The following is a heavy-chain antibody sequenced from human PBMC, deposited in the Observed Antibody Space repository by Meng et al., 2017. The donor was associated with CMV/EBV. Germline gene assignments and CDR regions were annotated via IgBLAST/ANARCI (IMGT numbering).Heavy chain of an antibody. Sequence: QVAVAQWGPGLVKPSETLSLTCAVYGGSFSGYYWSWIRQPPGKGLEWIGEINHSGSTNYNPSLKRRVTISVDTSKNQFSLKLSSVTAADTAVYYCARGGIAAAGPFDYWGQGTLVTVSS. D-gene: IGHD6-13*01. V-gene: IGHV4-34*01. CDR1: GGSFSGYY. CDR2: INHSGST. CDR3: ARGGIAAAGPFDY. J-gene: IGHJ4*02.